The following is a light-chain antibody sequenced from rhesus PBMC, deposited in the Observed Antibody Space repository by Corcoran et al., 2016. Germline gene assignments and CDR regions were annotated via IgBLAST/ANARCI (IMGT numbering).Light chain of an antibody. CDR1: QSLVHVNGHTY. J-gene: IGKJ2*01. CDR3: MQAQEFPYT. Sequence: DVVMTQSPLSLPITPGQPASISCRSSQSLVHVNGHTYLTWYQQKPGQSPQLLIYVVSIRASGVPDRFSGSGSDTYFTLKISRVETEDVGVYYCMQAQEFPYTFGQGTKVEIK. CDR2: VVS. V-gene: IGKV2-104*02.